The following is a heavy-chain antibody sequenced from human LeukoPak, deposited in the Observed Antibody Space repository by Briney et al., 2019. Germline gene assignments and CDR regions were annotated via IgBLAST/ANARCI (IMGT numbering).Heavy chain of an antibody. V-gene: IGHV3-23*01. CDR3: AKTDGVVVVPYRAYYFDY. Sequence: PGGSLRLSCAASGFTFSSYAMSWVRQAPGKGLEWVSAISGSGGSTYYADSVKGRFTISRDNSKNTLYLQMNSLRAEDTAVYYCAKTDGVVVVPYRAYYFDYWGQGTLVTVSS. J-gene: IGHJ4*02. CDR2: ISGSGGST. CDR1: GFTFSSYA. D-gene: IGHD3-22*01.